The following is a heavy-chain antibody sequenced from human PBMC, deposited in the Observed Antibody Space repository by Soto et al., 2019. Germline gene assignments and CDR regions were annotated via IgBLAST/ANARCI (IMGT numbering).Heavy chain of an antibody. Sequence: EVQLVESGGGLVQPGGSLRLSCAASGFTFSSCEINWGRQAPGKGLEGVSSISSSGSTVYYADSVKGRLPISRDNANNPLYLQMNSLRAEDTAVYYCAREDYGFDYWCQGTLVTVSS. J-gene: IGHJ4*02. CDR3: AREDYGFDY. CDR1: GFTFSSCE. V-gene: IGHV3-48*03. CDR2: ISSSGSTV. D-gene: IGHD4-17*01.